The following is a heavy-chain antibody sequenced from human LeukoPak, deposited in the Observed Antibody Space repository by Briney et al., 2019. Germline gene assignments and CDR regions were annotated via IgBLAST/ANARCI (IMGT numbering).Heavy chain of an antibody. Sequence: SVKVSCKASGGTFSSYAISWVRQAPGQGLEWMGGIIPIFGTANYAQKFQGRVTITADESTSTAYMELGSLRSEDTAVYYCAGSALGYCSSTSCYSWFDPWGQGTLVTVSS. V-gene: IGHV1-69*13. CDR3: AGSALGYCSSTSCYSWFDP. CDR2: IIPIFGTA. J-gene: IGHJ5*02. D-gene: IGHD2-2*01. CDR1: GGTFSSYA.